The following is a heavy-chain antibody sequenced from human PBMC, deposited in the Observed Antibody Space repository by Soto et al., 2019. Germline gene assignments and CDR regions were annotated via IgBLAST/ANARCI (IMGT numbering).Heavy chain of an antibody. D-gene: IGHD5-12*01. CDR1: GFTFSSYS. CDR2: ISSSSSYI. CDR3: ARDQVDIVAYYFDY. J-gene: IGHJ4*02. Sequence: EVQLVESGGGLVKPGGSLRLSCAASGFTFSSYSMNWVRQAPGKGLEWVSSISSSSSYIYYADSVKGRFTISRDNAKNSLYLQMNSLRAEETAVYYCARDQVDIVAYYFDYWGQGTLVTVSS. V-gene: IGHV3-21*01.